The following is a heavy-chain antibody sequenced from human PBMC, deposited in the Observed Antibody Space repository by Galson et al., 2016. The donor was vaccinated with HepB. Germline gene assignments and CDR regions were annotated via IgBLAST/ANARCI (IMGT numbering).Heavy chain of an antibody. D-gene: IGHD2-21*02. J-gene: IGHJ4*02. CDR3: ARLSYCGGDWNPGSHIDY. V-gene: IGHV5-51*01. CDR2: VYPGDSDT. Sequence: QSGAEVKKPGESLKISCRVFGYFLSTSWIGWVRQMPGEGLEWMGIVYPGDSDTRYSPSFQGHVTISVDKSINTAYLHWSSLKASDTAMYYCARLSYCGGDWNPGSHIDYWGQGTLVTVSS. CDR1: GYFLSTSW.